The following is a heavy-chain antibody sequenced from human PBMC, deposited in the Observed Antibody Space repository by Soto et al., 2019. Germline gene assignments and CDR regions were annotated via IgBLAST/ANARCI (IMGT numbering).Heavy chain of an antibody. Sequence: GGSLRLSCVVSGFTFDDYAMHWVRQAPGGGLEWVSGINWNSAVIGYADSVKGRFTISRDNAKNALYLQMTSLRSEDTALYYCARDPSVTAIGRADHWGQGTLVTVSS. CDR3: ARDPSVTAIGRADH. CDR2: INWNSAVI. D-gene: IGHD5-18*01. V-gene: IGHV3-9*01. J-gene: IGHJ4*02. CDR1: GFTFDDYA.